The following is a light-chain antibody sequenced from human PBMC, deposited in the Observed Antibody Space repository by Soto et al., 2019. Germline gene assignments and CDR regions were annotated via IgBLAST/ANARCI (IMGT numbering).Light chain of an antibody. CDR3: QSSDSSLNV. Sequence: VLTQPPSVSGAPGHRVTTSCTGSSSNIGAGYDVHWYQQLPGTAPKLLIYGNSNRPSGVPDRFSGSKSGTSASLAITGLQAEDEADYYCQSSDSSLNVFGTGTKVTVL. CDR2: GNS. V-gene: IGLV1-40*01. J-gene: IGLJ1*01. CDR1: SSNIGAGYD.